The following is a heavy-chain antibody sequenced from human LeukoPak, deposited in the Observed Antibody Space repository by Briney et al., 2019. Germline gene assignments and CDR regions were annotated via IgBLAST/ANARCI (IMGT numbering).Heavy chain of an antibody. CDR1: GASISPYY. CDR2: LYPSGRS. J-gene: IGHJ4*02. V-gene: IGHV4-4*07. Sequence: SETLSLTSTVSGASISPYYWNWIRQPAGKGLEWIGRLYPSGRSDQNPSLKSRVSISVGTSSNQFSLRVTSVTAADTATYYCARDLSGSLYFDYWGQGILVTVSA. D-gene: IGHD3-10*01. CDR3: ARDLSGSLYFDY.